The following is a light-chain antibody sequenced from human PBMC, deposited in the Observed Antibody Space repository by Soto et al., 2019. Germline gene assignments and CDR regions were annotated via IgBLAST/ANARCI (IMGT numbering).Light chain of an antibody. J-gene: IGLJ1*01. CDR1: DSDIGGYDH. Sequence: QSVLTQPASVSASPGQSIAISCTGTDSDIGGYDHVSWYQQHPGKAPKLLIYDVTNPPSGVSSRFSGSKAGRTASLTISGLQTEDEADYYCSSHTSSTALVFGTGTKLTVL. V-gene: IGLV2-14*03. CDR2: DVT. CDR3: SSHTSSTALV.